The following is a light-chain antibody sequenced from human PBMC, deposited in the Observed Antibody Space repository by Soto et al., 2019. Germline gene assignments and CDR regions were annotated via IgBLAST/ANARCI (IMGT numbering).Light chain of an antibody. CDR1: QSLLHSNGYNS. J-gene: IGKJ5*01. CDR3: MRALQAPPVT. V-gene: IGKV2-28*01. CDR2: LGS. Sequence: DIMMTQSPLSLPVTPGEPASISCRSSQSLLHSNGYNSLDWYLQKPGQSPQLLIYLGSNRASGVPDRFSGSGSGTDFTLKISRVEAEDVGVYYCMRALQAPPVTFGQGTRLEIK.